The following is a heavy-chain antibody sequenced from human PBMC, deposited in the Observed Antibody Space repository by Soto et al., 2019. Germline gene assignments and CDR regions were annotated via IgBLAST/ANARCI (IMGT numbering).Heavy chain of an antibody. CDR2: ISTSGATI. J-gene: IGHJ4*02. Sequence: GGSLRLSCAASGFTFSSYAMNWVRQTPGKGLEWISYISTSGATIYYADSVRGRFTISRDNARNSLSLQMNSLRAEDTALYYCARGPVSNDHYFGYWGQGAQVTVSS. V-gene: IGHV3-48*01. CDR3: ARGPVSNDHYFGY. D-gene: IGHD3-16*01. CDR1: GFTFSSYA.